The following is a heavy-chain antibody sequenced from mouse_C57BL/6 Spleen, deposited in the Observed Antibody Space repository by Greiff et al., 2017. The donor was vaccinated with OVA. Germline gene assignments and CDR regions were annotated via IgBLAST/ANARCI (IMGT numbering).Heavy chain of an antibody. V-gene: IGHV1-54*01. J-gene: IGHJ4*01. Sequence: QVQLKQSGAELVRPGTSVKVSCKASGYAFTNYLIEWVKQRPGQGLEWIGVINPGSGGTNYNEKFKGKATLTADKSSCTAYMQLSSLTSEDSAVYFCARDDYDAMDYWGQGTSVTVSS. CDR1: GYAFTNYL. CDR2: INPGSGGT. CDR3: ARDDYDAMDY.